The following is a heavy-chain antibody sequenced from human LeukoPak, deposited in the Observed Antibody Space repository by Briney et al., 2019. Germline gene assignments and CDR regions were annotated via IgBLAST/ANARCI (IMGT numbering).Heavy chain of an antibody. CDR3: AIANYDFWSGYYPPDY. D-gene: IGHD3-3*01. V-gene: IGHV1-69*02. CDR1: GGTFSSYT. J-gene: IGHJ4*02. Sequence: ASVKVSCKASGGTFSSYTISWVRQAPGQGLEWMGRITPILGIANYAQKFQGRVTITADKSTSTAYMELSSLRSEDTAVYYCAIANYDFWSGYYPPDYWGQGTLVTVSS. CDR2: ITPILGIA.